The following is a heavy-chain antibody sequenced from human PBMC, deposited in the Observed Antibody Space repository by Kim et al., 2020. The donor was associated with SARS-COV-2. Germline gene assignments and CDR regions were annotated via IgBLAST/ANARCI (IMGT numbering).Heavy chain of an antibody. Sequence: QKFQGRVTITADESTSTAYMELSSLRSEDTAVYYCARDRYYDSSGYPFDYWGQGTLVTVSS. J-gene: IGHJ4*02. D-gene: IGHD3-22*01. V-gene: IGHV1-69*01. CDR3: ARDRYYDSSGYPFDY.